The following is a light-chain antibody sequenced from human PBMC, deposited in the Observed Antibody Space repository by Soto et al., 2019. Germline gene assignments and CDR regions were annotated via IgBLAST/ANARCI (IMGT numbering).Light chain of an antibody. CDR2: DAS. CDR1: QTVTNS. J-gene: IGKJ2*01. V-gene: IGKV3-11*01. Sequence: EIVLTQSPVTLSLYPGEGATLSCRASQTVTNSLAWYQQKPGQAPRLLIYDASNRATGIQARFSGSGSGTDFTLTISRLESADCAVYYCQQRSKWPVTFGQGTKLEIK. CDR3: QQRSKWPVT.